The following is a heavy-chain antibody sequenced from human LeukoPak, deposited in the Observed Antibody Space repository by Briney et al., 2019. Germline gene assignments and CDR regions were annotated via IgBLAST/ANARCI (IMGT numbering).Heavy chain of an antibody. V-gene: IGHV4-4*07. CDR2: IYSSGST. J-gene: IGHJ4*02. CDR3: ARDYDY. Sequence: SEALSLTCTVSGGSISGYYWSWIRQPAGKGLEWIGRIYSSGSTNYNPSLKSRVTMSVDTSKKQFSLKLSSVTAADTALYYCARDYDYWGQGTLVTVSS. CDR1: GGSISGYY.